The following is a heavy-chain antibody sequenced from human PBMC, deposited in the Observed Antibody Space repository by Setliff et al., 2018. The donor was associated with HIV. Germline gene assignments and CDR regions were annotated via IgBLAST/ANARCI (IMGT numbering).Heavy chain of an antibody. CDR2: INAYTGDT. Sequence: GASVKVSCKTSGYTFIDNYIHWVRQAPGQGLAWMAWINAYTGDTNYAQKFQGSVTVSRDTSISTAYMELSRLRSDDTAVYYCARDWKHVFDIWGQGTMVTVSS. D-gene: IGHD1-1*01. CDR1: GYTFIDNY. V-gene: IGHV1-2*02. J-gene: IGHJ3*02. CDR3: ARDWKHVFDI.